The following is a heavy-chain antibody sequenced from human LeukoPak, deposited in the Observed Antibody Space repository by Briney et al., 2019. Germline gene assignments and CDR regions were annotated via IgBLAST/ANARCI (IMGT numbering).Heavy chain of an antibody. J-gene: IGHJ4*02. D-gene: IGHD4-17*01. V-gene: IGHV4-61*02. CDR1: GGSISSGSYY. Sequence: PSETLSLTCTVSGGSISSGSYYWSWIRQPAGKGLEWIGRIYTSGSTNYNPSLKSRVTISVDTSKNQFSLKLSSVTAADTAVYYCARCLVYGDFSDYWGQGTLVTVSS. CDR3: ARCLVYGDFSDY. CDR2: IYTSGST.